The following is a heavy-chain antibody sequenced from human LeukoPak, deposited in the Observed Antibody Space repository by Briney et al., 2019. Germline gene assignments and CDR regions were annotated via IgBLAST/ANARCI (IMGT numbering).Heavy chain of an antibody. Sequence: GASVKVSCKASGYTFTGYYMHWVRQAPGQGLEWMGRINPNSGGTNYAQKFQGRVTMTRDTSISTAYMELSRLTSDDTAVCYCAREEDCSGGSCYYYWGQGTLVTVSS. V-gene: IGHV1-2*06. CDR1: GYTFTGYY. CDR3: AREEDCSGGSCYYY. D-gene: IGHD2-15*01. CDR2: INPNSGGT. J-gene: IGHJ4*02.